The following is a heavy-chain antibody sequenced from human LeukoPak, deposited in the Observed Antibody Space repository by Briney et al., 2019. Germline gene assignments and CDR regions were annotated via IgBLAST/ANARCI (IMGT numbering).Heavy chain of an antibody. CDR2: IYSGGKT. V-gene: IGHV3-53*01. CDR3: ANFLDY. CDR1: GFTVSDYY. D-gene: IGHD3-3*01. Sequence: GGSLRLSCAVSGFTVSDYYMSWVRQAPGKGLEWVSVIYSGGKTYYADSVKGRFTISRDNSKNVLYLQLDSLRAEDSALYYCANFLDYWGQGTLVTVSS. J-gene: IGHJ4*02.